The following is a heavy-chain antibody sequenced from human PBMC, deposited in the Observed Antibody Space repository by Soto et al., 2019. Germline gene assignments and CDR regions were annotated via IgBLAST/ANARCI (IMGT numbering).Heavy chain of an antibody. CDR2: ISGSGSAI. CDR1: GFTFSSYE. Sequence: VGSLRLSCAASGFTFSSYEMSWVRQAPGRGLEWVSYISGSGSAIYYADSVKGRFTISRDNAKSSLYLQMNSLRAEDTALYYCARATYDDYWGQGTLVTVSS. CDR3: ARATYDDY. J-gene: IGHJ4*02. D-gene: IGHD3-3*01. V-gene: IGHV3-48*03.